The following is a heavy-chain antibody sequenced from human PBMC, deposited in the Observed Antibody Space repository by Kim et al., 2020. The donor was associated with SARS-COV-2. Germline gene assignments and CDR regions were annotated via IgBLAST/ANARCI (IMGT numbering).Heavy chain of an antibody. CDR3: ARARVVVPAANNWFDP. Sequence: SETLSLTCTVSGGSISSGGYYWSWIRQHPGKGLEWIGYIYYSGSTYYNPSLKSRVTISVDTSKNQFSLKLSSVTAADTAVYYCARARVVVPAANNWFDPWGQGTLSPSPQ. J-gene: IGHJ5*02. CDR2: IYYSGST. V-gene: IGHV4-31*03. D-gene: IGHD2-2*01. CDR1: GGSISSGGYY.